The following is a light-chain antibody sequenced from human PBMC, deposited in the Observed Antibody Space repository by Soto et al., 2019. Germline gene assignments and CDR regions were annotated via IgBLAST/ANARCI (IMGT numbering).Light chain of an antibody. CDR1: QCVSCD. V-gene: IGKV3-15*01. CDR3: QQYNNWPPYT. J-gene: IGKJ2*01. Sequence: EIGVTQSPATLSVSPGVRATLSCMAIQCVSCDLALYRQNAGQAPRLHIYGPSTRVTGIPARFSGSGSGTEFTLTISSLQSEDFAVYYCQQYNNWPPYTFGQGTKLEIK. CDR2: GPS.